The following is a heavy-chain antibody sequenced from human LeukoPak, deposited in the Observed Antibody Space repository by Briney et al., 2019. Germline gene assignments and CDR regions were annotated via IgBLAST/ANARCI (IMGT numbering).Heavy chain of an antibody. V-gene: IGHV3-48*01. D-gene: IGHD5-18*01. CDR1: GFTFSSYS. CDR2: ISSSSSTI. J-gene: IGHJ4*02. Sequence: PGGSLRLSCAASGFTFSSYSMNWVRQAPGKGLEWVSSISSSSSTIYYADSVKGRFTISRDNAKNSLYLQMNSLRAEDTAVYYCARGYSYGYFDYWGQGTLVTVSS. CDR3: ARGYSYGYFDY.